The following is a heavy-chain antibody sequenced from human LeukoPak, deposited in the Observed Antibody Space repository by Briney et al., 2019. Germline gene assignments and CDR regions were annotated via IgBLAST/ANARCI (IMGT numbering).Heavy chain of an antibody. D-gene: IGHD1-26*01. V-gene: IGHV4-59*11. CDR1: GGSISSHF. Sequence: SETLSLTCTVSGGSISSHFWSWIRQPPGKGLEWIGYIHYTGSTNYNPSLKSRVTMSADTSKNQFSLKLSSVTAADTAVYYCARDGYSGSSLFDYWGQGTLVTVSS. CDR2: IHYTGST. J-gene: IGHJ4*02. CDR3: ARDGYSGSSLFDY.